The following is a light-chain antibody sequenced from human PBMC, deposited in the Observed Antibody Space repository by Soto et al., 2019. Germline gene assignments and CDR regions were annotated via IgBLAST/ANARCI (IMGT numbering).Light chain of an antibody. J-gene: IGKJ1*01. CDR2: DAS. CDR3: QHRSNWPWT. V-gene: IGKV3-11*01. CDR1: QSVSAY. Sequence: EIVMTQSPGTLSVSTEEGATLSCRASQSVSAYLAWFQQKAGQPPRLLIYDASDRASGVPPRFSGSGSGTDFTLTITGLEPEDSAVYYCQHRSNWPWTFGQGTKVEV.